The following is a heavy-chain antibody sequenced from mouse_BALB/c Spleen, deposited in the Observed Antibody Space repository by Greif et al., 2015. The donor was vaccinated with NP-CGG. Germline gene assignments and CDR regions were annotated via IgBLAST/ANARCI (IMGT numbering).Heavy chain of an antibody. CDR1: GYTFTDYY. V-gene: IGHV1-84*02. J-gene: IGHJ4*01. CDR3: ARRTGTEAMDY. CDR2: IYPGSGNT. Sequence: VQLVESGPELVKPGASVKISCKASGYTFTDYYINWVNQKPGRGLEWMGWIYPGSGNTKYNEKFKGKATLTVDTFSSTAYMQFSSLTSEDTAVYFCARRTGTEAMDYWGQGTSVTVSS. D-gene: IGHD4-1*01.